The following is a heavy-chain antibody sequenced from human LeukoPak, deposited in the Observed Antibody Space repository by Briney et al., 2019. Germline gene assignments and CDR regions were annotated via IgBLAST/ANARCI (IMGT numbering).Heavy chain of an antibody. CDR1: GFTFSSYG. J-gene: IGHJ6*03. CDR3: AKEATSPTYYYYYYYMDD. D-gene: IGHD2/OR15-2a*01. Sequence: GGSLRLSCAASGFTFSSYGMHWVRQAAGKGLEWVAFIRFDGSNKYYGDFVKGRFTISRDNSKNTLYLQMNSLRPEDTAIYYCAKEATSPTYYYYYYYMDDWGKGATITVSS. V-gene: IGHV3-30*02. CDR2: IRFDGSNK.